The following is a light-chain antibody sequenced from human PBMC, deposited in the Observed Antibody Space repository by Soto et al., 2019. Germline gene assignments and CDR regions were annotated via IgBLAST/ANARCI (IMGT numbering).Light chain of an antibody. CDR3: QQYSSYWT. CDR1: QSISSW. CDR2: AAS. J-gene: IGKJ1*01. Sequence: DIQMTQSPSTLSASVGDRVTITCRASQSISSWLDWYQQKPGKAPKVLIYAASNLESGVPSRFSGSGSGTEFPLTISSLQPDDSATYHCQQYSSYWTFGQGTKVEIK. V-gene: IGKV1-5*01.